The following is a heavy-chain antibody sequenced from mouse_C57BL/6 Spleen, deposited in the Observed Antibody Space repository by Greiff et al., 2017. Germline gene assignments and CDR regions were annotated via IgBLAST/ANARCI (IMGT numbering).Heavy chain of an antibody. J-gene: IGHJ4*01. D-gene: IGHD1-1*01. CDR1: GYTFTSYW. CDR3: VRWGYYGSSYGMDY. CDR2: IDPSDSES. V-gene: IGHV1-52*01. Sequence: QVQLQQPGAELVRPGSSVKLSCKASGYTFTSYWMHWVKQRPIQGLEWIGNIDPSDSESHYNQKFKDKATLTVDKTSCTAYMQLSSLTSEDSAVYYCVRWGYYGSSYGMDYWGQGTSVTVSS.